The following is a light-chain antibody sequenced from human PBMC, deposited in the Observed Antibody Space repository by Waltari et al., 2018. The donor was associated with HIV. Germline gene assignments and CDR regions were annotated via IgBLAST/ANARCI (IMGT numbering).Light chain of an antibody. CDR1: SSDIGGYNY. Sequence: QSALTQPASVSGSPGQSITISCTGTSSDIGGYNYFSWYQQHPGKPPKVLIYDVINRPSGLSARFSGAKSGSTDSLTISGLQAEDEADYYCASYTARSIPWVFGGGTKLTVV. J-gene: IGLJ3*02. CDR3: ASYTARSIPWV. CDR2: DVI. V-gene: IGLV2-14*03.